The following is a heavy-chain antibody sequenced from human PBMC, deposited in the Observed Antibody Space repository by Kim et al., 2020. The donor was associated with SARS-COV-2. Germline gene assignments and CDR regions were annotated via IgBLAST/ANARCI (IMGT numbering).Heavy chain of an antibody. J-gene: IGHJ4*02. Sequence: NADSVRGRFTISRDNDKHSLYLQMNSLRAEDTAVYYCARGPNYSPFDYWGQGTLVTVSS. D-gene: IGHD4-4*01. CDR3: ARGPNYSPFDY. V-gene: IGHV3-48*03.